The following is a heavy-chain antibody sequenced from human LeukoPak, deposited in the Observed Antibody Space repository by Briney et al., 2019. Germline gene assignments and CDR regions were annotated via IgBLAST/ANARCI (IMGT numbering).Heavy chain of an antibody. CDR1: GGSISSSSYY. CDR2: IYTSGST. V-gene: IGHV4-61*02. D-gene: IGHD6-13*01. CDR3: ARHSDTTSIAAAGTGLFDP. Sequence: KPSETLSLTCTVSGGSISSSSYYWGWIRQPAGKGLEWIGRIYTSGSTNYNPSLKSRVTMSVDTSKNQFSLKLSSVTAADTAVYYCARHSDTTSIAAAGTGLFDPWGQGTLVTVSS. J-gene: IGHJ5*02.